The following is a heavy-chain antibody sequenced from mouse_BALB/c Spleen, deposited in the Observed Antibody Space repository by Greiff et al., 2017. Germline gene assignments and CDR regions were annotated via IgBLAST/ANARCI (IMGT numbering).Heavy chain of an antibody. J-gene: IGHJ2*01. CDR3: ARHWENPFDY. Sequence: EVMLVESGGDLVKPGGSLKLSCAASGFTFSSYGMSWVRQTPDKRLEWVATISSGGSYTYYPDSVKGRFTISRDNAKNTLYLQMSSLKSEDTAMYYCARHWENPFDYWGQGTTLTVSS. V-gene: IGHV5-6*02. D-gene: IGHD4-1*01. CDR2: ISSGGSYT. CDR1: GFTFSSYG.